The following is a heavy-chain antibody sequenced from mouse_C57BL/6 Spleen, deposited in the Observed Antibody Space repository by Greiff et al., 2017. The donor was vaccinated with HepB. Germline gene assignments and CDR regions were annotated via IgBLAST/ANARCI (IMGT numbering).Heavy chain of an antibody. CDR2: ISYDGSN. J-gene: IGHJ2*01. V-gene: IGHV3-6*01. Sequence: EVQRVESGPGLVKPSQSLSLTCSVTGYSITSGYYWNWIRQFPGNKLEWMGYISYDGSNNYNPSLKNRISITRDTSKNQFFLKLNSVTTEDTATYYCAREKLVFFYFDYWGQGTTLTVSS. D-gene: IGHD1-3*01. CDR3: AREKLVFFYFDY. CDR1: GYSITSGYY.